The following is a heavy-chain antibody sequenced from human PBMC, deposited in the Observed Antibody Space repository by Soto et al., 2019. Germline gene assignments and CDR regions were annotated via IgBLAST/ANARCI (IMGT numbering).Heavy chain of an antibody. V-gene: IGHV4-30-4*01. J-gene: IGHJ5*02. D-gene: IGHD2-21*02. CDR3: VRTAREGAVAPHWFDR. CDR1: GASIRSTDYY. Sequence: PSETLSLTCTVSGASIRSTDYYWSWLRQAPGKGLEGLGYVYYTGSTYYNPSLMRRLTQTVDTSKNQFSLKLTSVTAGATVAYYCVRTAREGAVAPHWFDRWGQGTQVTVSS. CDR2: VYYTGST.